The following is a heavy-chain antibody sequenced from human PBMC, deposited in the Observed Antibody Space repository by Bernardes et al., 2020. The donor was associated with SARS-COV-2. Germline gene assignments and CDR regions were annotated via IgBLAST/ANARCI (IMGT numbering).Heavy chain of an antibody. CDR2: ISSSSSNI. Sequence: GGSLRLSCAASGFTFSSYRMNWVRQAPGKGLEWVSSISSSSSNIYYADSVKGRLTISRDNAKNSLYLQMNSLRAEDTAVYYCARDPTGIGVAPKPLDYWGQGTLVTVSS. J-gene: IGHJ4*02. D-gene: IGHD6-19*01. CDR3: ARDPTGIGVAPKPLDY. V-gene: IGHV3-21*01. CDR1: GFTFSSYR.